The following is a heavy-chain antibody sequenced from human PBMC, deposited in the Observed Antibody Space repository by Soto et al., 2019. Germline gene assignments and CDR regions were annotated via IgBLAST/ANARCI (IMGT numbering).Heavy chain of an antibody. J-gene: IGHJ6*02. D-gene: IGHD3-10*01. Sequence: SETLSLTCTVSGGSISGYYWSWIRQPPGKGLEWIGYIYYSGSTNYNPSLKSRVTISVDTSKNQFSLKLSSVTAADTAVYYCARGAGYYYYGMDVWGQGTTVTVSS. V-gene: IGHV4-59*01. CDR1: GGSISGYY. CDR3: ARGAGYYYYGMDV. CDR2: IYYSGST.